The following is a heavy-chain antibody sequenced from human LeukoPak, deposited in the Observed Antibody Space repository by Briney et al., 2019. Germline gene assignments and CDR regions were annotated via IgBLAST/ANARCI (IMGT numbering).Heavy chain of an antibody. V-gene: IGHV3-74*01. CDR2: INSDGGST. J-gene: IGHJ6*02. CDR1: GFTFSSYW. D-gene: IGHD6-19*01. CDR3: ASAGYSSGWYRMYYYYGMDV. Sequence: GGSLRLSCAASGFTFSSYWMHWVRQAPGKGLVWVSRINSDGGSTSYADSVKGRFTISRDNAKNTLYLQMNSLRAEDTAVYYCASAGYSSGWYRMYYYYGMDVWGQGTTVTVSS.